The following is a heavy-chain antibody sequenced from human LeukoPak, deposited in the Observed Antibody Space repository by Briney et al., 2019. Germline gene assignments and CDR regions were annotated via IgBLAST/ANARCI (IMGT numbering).Heavy chain of an antibody. CDR2: ISYDGSNK. CDR3: ARDEANSDGPYGMDV. CDR1: GFTFSSYA. J-gene: IGHJ6*02. V-gene: IGHV3-30-3*01. D-gene: IGHD1-1*01. Sequence: GRSLRLSCAPSGFTFSSYAMHWVREAPGKGLEWVAVISYDGSNKYYADSVKGRFTISRDNSKNTLYLQMNSLRAEDTAVYYCARDEANSDGPYGMDVWGQGTTVTVSS.